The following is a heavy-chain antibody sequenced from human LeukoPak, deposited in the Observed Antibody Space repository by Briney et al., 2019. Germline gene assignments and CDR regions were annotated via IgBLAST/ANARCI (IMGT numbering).Heavy chain of an antibody. CDR2: IKSDRRTT. J-gene: IGHJ4*02. V-gene: IGHV3-74*01. CDR1: GFTLSRYG. D-gene: IGHD5-18*01. Sequence: GGSLRLSCAASGFTLSRYGRHWVRQAPGKGLVWVSRIKSDRRTTNYADSVKGRFPISRDNAKNTRYLQMNSLRAEDTAVYYCARRAMTERGHSYGLDYWGQGTLVTVSS. CDR3: ARRAMTERGHSYGLDY.